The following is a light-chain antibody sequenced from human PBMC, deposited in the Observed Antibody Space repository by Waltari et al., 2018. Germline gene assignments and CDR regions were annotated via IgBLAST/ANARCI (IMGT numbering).Light chain of an antibody. Sequence: DIQMTQSPSTLSASAGDRVTITCRASQSIRSWLAWSQRKPGKAPKFLIHKASSLESGVPSRFSGSGSGTEFTLTISSLQPDDFATYYCQQYDTFPWAFGQGTTVEIK. CDR3: QQYDTFPWA. J-gene: IGKJ1*01. CDR1: QSIRSW. CDR2: KAS. V-gene: IGKV1-5*03.